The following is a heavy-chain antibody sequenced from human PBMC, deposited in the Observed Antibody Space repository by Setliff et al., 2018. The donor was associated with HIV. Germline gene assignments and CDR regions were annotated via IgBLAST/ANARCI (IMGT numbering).Heavy chain of an antibody. CDR1: GYPFSNYG. J-gene: IGHJ4*02. V-gene: IGHV1-18*01. D-gene: IGHD2-15*01. CDR2: ISAYNGKT. Sequence: ASVKVSCKASGYPFSNYGINWVRQAPGLGLEWMGWISAYNGKTDFAQKFQDRVSVTTDTSTNTVHMELMRLTSDDTAVYYCAREGVATPDEEGYYFDQWGQGTLVTVS. CDR3: AREGVATPDEEGYYFDQ.